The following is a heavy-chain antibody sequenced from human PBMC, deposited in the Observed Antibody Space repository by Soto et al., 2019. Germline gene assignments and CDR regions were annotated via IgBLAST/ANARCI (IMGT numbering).Heavy chain of an antibody. CDR2: IYYSGRT. V-gene: IGHV4-39*01. CDR1: GGSISSRSYY. CDR3: ARQRATVVTQAYFDH. J-gene: IGHJ4*02. Sequence: SETRSLTCIVSGGSISSRSYYWGWIRHPPGQGLEWIGSIYYSGRTYYNPSFNSRFTIPIDTSKNQVSLKLSSVTATDTAVYYCARQRATVVTQAYFDHWGQGALVTVSS. D-gene: IGHD2-21*02.